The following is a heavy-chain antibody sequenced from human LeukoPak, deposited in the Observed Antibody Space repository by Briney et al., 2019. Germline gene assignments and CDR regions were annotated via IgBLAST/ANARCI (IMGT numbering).Heavy chain of an antibody. V-gene: IGHV1-2*02. CDR1: GYTFAGYY. CDR3: ARAVSSSFWYSSGWYVRALDY. CDR2: INPNSGGT. D-gene: IGHD6-19*01. Sequence: RASVKVSCKASGYTFAGYYMHWVRQAPGQGLEWMGWINPNSGGTNYAQKFQGRVTMTRDTSISTAYMELSRLRSDDTAVYYCARAVSSSFWYSSGWYVRALDYWGQGTLVTVSS. J-gene: IGHJ4*02.